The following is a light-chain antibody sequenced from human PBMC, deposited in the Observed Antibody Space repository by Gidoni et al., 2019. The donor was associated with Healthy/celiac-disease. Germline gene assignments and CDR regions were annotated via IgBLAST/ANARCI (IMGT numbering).Light chain of an antibody. Sequence: ESVVTQSPATLSLSPGERATLSCRASQSVSSYLAWSQQKPGQAPRLLIYDASNRATGIPARFSGSGSGTDFTLTISSLEPEDFAVYYCQQRSNWPPYPFXQXTKLEIK. V-gene: IGKV3-11*01. CDR3: QQRSNWPPYP. CDR2: DAS. J-gene: IGKJ2*01. CDR1: QSVSSY.